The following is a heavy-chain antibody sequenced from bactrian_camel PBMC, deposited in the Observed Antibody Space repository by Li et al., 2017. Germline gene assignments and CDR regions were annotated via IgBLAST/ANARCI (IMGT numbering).Heavy chain of an antibody. CDR3: ASTPRFYGGYEYNF. Sequence: VQLVESGGGLVHPGGSLRLSCAGSGFRFSIYHMNWVRRAPGKGLQWVASALHDDNKYYADSVKGRFTLSRTSTRNRVYLTMNNLRSEDSARYFCASTPRFYGGYEYNFWGRGTQVTVS. J-gene: IGHJ4*01. CDR2: ALHDDNK. D-gene: IGHD5*01. CDR1: GFRFSIYH. V-gene: IGHV3S10*01.